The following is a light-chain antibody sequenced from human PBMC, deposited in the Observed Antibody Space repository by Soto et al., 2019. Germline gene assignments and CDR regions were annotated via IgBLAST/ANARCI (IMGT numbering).Light chain of an antibody. CDR1: QSISNF. Sequence: DIQMTQSPSSLSTSVGDRVTITCRASQSISNFLAWYQQKPGKVPKLLISAASTLQAGVPSRFSGSGSGTDFTITSTILHPEYVATYYCQKYSSVITFGQGTRLEIK. CDR2: AAS. CDR3: QKYSSVIT. V-gene: IGKV1-27*01. J-gene: IGKJ5*01.